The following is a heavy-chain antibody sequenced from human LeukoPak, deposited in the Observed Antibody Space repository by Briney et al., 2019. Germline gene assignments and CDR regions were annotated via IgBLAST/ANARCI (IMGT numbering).Heavy chain of an antibody. Sequence: SETLSLTCTVSGGSVSSGSYYWSWIRQPPGKGLEWVGYIYYSGSTDYNSSVKTRVAISVVTCKNQFSLKLISVTAADTAVYYCASIYCSSTSCYMWAPYDAFDIWGQGAMVTVSS. CDR1: GGSVSSGSYY. CDR2: IYYSGST. J-gene: IGHJ3*02. D-gene: IGHD2-2*02. CDR3: ASIYCSSTSCYMWAPYDAFDI. V-gene: IGHV4-61*01.